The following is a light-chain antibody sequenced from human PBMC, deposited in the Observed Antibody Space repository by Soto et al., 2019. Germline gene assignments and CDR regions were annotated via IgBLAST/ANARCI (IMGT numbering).Light chain of an antibody. J-gene: IGKJ4*01. CDR3: QQFSRYHRT. V-gene: IGKV1-13*02. CDR1: QGISSA. Sequence: AIQLTQSPSSLSASVGDRVTITCRASQGISSALAWYQQKPGKAPKLLIYDASSLESGVPSRFRGSGSGTDFTLTISSRQPVDFATYYCQQFSRYHRTFGGGTKVQIK. CDR2: DAS.